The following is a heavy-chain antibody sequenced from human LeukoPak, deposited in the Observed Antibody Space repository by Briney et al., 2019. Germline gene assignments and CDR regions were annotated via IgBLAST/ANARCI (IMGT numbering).Heavy chain of an antibody. CDR3: ARGDYGGNLDHFDY. CDR1: GGTFSSYA. CDR2: IIPIFGTA. J-gene: IGHJ4*02. D-gene: IGHD4-23*01. V-gene: IGHV1-69*01. Sequence: SVKVSCKASGGTFSSYAISWVRQAPGQGLEWMGGIIPIFGTANYAQKFQGRVTITADESTSTAYMELSSLRSEDTAVYYCARGDYGGNLDHFDYWGQGTLVTVSS.